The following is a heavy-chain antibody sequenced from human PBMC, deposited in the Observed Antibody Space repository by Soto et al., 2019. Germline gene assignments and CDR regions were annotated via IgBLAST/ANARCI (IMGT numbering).Heavy chain of an antibody. CDR1: GGSISRYY. CDR2: MYNTGGT. J-gene: IGHJ6*02. CDR3: ARDLWGYCGADCYPLDV. V-gene: IGHV4-59*01. D-gene: IGHD2-21*02. Sequence: SETLSLTCTVSGGSISRYYWSWIRQPPGKGLEWIGYMYNTGGTIYNPSLKSRVTISVDTSKNQFSLKLNSVTAADTAVYYCARDLWGYCGADCYPLDVWGQGTTVTVSS.